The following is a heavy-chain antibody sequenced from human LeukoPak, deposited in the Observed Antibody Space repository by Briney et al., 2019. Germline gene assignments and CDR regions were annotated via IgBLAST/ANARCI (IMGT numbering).Heavy chain of an antibody. CDR3: ARWEGGSYYDFDY. V-gene: IGHV4-34*01. J-gene: IGHJ4*02. Sequence: SETLSLTCAVYGGSFSCYYWSWIRHPPGKGLEWIGEINHSVSTNYNPSLKSRVTISVDTSKTQFSLKLSSVTAADTAVYYCARWEGGSYYDFDYWGQGTLVTVSS. CDR1: GGSFSCYY. D-gene: IGHD1-26*01. CDR2: INHSVST.